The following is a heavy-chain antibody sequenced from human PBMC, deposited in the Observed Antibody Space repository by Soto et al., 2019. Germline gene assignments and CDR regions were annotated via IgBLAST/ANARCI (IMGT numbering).Heavy chain of an antibody. D-gene: IGHD5-12*01. Sequence: QVQLVQSGAEAKMPGSSVKVSCKASGGTFSIYVITWVRQAPGQGFEWMGGITPIFGTTTYAQKFQGRVTITGDESTSTAYMELSGLRSEDTAVYYCASNIVSTNVWGQGTRVTVSS. J-gene: IGHJ4*02. CDR2: ITPIFGTT. V-gene: IGHV1-69*01. CDR3: ASNIVSTNV. CDR1: GGTFSIYV.